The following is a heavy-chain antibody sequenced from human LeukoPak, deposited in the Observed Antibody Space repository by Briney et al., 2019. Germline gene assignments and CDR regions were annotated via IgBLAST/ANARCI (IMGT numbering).Heavy chain of an antibody. D-gene: IGHD5-18*01. CDR1: GYTLTELS. V-gene: IGHV1-24*01. CDR2: FDPEDGET. CDR3: TTFNTDMVIAGGLDY. J-gene: IGHJ4*02. Sequence: ASVKVSCKVSGYTLTELSMHWVRQAPGKGLEWMGGFDPEDGETIYAQKFQGRVTMTEDTSTDTAYMELSSLRSEDTAVYYCTTFNTDMVIAGGLDYWGQGTLVTVSS.